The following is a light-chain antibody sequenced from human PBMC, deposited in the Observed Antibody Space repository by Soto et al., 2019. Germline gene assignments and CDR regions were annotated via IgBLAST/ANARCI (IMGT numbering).Light chain of an antibody. CDR3: QHYNSYSEA. CDR1: QPISSW. V-gene: IGKV1-5*03. Sequence: DIQMTQSHSTLSGSVGYRFTITCLASQPISSWLAWYQQKPGKAPKLLIYKASTLKSGVTSRFSGSGSGTEFTLTISSLQPDDFATYYCQHYNSYSEAFGQGTKVDIK. CDR2: KAS. J-gene: IGKJ1*01.